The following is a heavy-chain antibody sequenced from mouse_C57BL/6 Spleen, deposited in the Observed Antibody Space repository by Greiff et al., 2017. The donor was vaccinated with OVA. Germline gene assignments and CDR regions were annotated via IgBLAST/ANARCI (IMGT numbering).Heavy chain of an antibody. J-gene: IGHJ1*03. D-gene: IGHD6-1*01. Sequence: VQLQQSGPGLVKPSQSLSLTCSVTGYSITSGYYWNWIRQFPGNKLEWMGYISYDGSNNYNPSLKNRISITRDTSKNQFFLKLNSVTTEDTATYYCAAQLPYFDVWGTGTTVTVSS. CDR2: ISYDGSN. V-gene: IGHV3-6*01. CDR3: AAQLPYFDV. CDR1: GYSITSGYY.